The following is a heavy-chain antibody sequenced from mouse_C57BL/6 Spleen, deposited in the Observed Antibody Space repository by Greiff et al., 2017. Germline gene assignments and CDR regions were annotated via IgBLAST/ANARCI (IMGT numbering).Heavy chain of an antibody. CDR3: ARWDYYGSGFDY. V-gene: IGHV1-52*01. CDR1: GYTFTSYW. Sequence: QVQLQQSGAELVRPGSSVKLSCKASGYTFTSYWMHWVKQRPIQGLEWIGNIDPSDSETHYNQKFKDKATLTVDKSSSTAYMQLSSLTSEDSAVYYCARWDYYGSGFDYWGQGTTLTVSS. CDR2: IDPSDSET. J-gene: IGHJ2*01. D-gene: IGHD1-1*01.